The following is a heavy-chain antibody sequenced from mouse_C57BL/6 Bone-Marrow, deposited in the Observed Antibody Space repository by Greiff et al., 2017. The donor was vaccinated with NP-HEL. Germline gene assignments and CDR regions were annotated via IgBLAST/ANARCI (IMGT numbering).Heavy chain of an antibody. J-gene: IGHJ3*01. Sequence: VQLKESGAELVRPGASVKLSCTASGFNIKDDYMHWVKQRPEQGLEWIGWIDPENGDTEYASKFQGKATITADTSSNTAYLQLSSLTSEDTAVYYCVNWTLFAYWGQGTLVTVSA. D-gene: IGHD4-1*01. CDR2: IDPENGDT. CDR1: GFNIKDDY. V-gene: IGHV14-4*01. CDR3: VNWTLFAY.